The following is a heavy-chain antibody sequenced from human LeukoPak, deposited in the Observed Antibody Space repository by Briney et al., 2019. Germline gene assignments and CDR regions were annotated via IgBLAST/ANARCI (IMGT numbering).Heavy chain of an antibody. Sequence: QPGRSLRLSCAASGFTFSSYAMHWVRQAPGKGLEWVAVISYDGSNKYYADSVKGRFTISRDNSKNTLYLQMNSLRAEDTAVYYCANGPIVGATAYFDYWGQGTLVTVSS. V-gene: IGHV3-30-3*01. CDR2: ISYDGSNK. CDR1: GFTFSSYA. CDR3: ANGPIVGATAYFDY. J-gene: IGHJ4*02. D-gene: IGHD1-26*01.